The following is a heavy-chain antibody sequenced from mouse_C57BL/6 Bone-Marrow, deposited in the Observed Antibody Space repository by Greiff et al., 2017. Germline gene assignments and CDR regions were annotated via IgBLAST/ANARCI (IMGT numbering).Heavy chain of an antibody. D-gene: IGHD2-3*01. CDR3: ASEGGYYDFAY. V-gene: IGHV1-59*01. J-gene: IGHJ2*01. CDR2: IDPSDSYT. CDR1: GYTFTSYW. Sequence: QVQLQQPGAELVRPGTSVKLSCKASGYTFTSYWMHWVKQRPGQGLEWIGVIDPSDSYTNYNQKFKGKATLTVDTSSSTAYMQLSSLTSEDSAVYYCASEGGYYDFAYWGQGTTLTVSS.